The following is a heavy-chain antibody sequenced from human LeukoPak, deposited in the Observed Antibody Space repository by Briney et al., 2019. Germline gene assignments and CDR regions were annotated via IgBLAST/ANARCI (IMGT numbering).Heavy chain of an antibody. CDR3: ARGPPSGWNHYYYYYYMDV. Sequence: SETLSLTCAVYSGSFSGYYWSWIRQPPGKGLEWIGEINHSGSTNYNPSLKSRVTISVDTSKNQFSLKLSSVTAADTAVYYCARGPPSGWNHYYYYYYMDVWGKGTTVTVSS. CDR2: INHSGST. CDR1: SGSFSGYY. J-gene: IGHJ6*03. D-gene: IGHD6-19*01. V-gene: IGHV4-34*01.